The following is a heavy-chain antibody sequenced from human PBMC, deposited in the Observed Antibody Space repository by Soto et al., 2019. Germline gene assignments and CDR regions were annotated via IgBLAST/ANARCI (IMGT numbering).Heavy chain of an antibody. CDR1: GFTFSTYA. V-gene: IGHV3-23*01. D-gene: IGHD2-2*01. CDR3: VPLCRYCSTTTPS. J-gene: IGHJ4*02. Sequence: VQLLESGGGLVQPGGSLRLSCAASGFTFSTYAMSWVRQAPRKGQEWVSAISGNGGDYTYYADSVKGRFTISRDNSKNTLYLQMNSLRAEDTAVYYCVPLCRYCSTTTPSWGQGTLVTVSS. CDR2: ISGNGGDYT.